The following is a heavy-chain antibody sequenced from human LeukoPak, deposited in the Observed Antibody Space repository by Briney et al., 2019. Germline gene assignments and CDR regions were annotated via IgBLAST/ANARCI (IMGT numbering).Heavy chain of an antibody. CDR2: IYPGDSDI. CDR1: GYPFTTSW. Sequence: GESLRISCQGFGYPFTTSWIGWVRQMPGKGLEWMGIIYPGDSDIRYSPSFQGQVTISADKSISTAYLQWSSLKASDTAMYYCARRSLGLLATTRGGFDYWGQGTLVTVSS. CDR3: ARRSLGLLATTRGGFDY. J-gene: IGHJ4*02. V-gene: IGHV5-51*01. D-gene: IGHD5-12*01.